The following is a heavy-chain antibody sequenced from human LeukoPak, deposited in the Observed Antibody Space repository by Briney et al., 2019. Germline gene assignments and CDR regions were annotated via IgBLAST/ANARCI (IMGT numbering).Heavy chain of an antibody. V-gene: IGHV3-49*04. CDR1: GFTFGDYA. CDR2: IRSKAYGGTT. CDR3: TRDEWTTVVTPSGRYYYYYMDV. Sequence: GGSLRLSCTASGFTFGDYAMSWVRQAPGKGLEWVGFIRSKAYGGTTEYAASVKGRFTISRDDSKSIAYLQMNSLKTEDTAVYYCTRDEWTTVVTPSGRYYYYYMDVWGKGTTVTVSS. J-gene: IGHJ6*03. D-gene: IGHD4-23*01.